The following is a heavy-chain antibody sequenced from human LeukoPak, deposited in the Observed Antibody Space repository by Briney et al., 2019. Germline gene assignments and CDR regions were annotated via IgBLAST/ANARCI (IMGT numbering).Heavy chain of an antibody. CDR1: GFTFSSFK. J-gene: IGHJ5*02. CDR2: ISGGGSTI. V-gene: IGHV3-48*03. CDR3: ASLDAGSGSWLMGENWSDP. Sequence: PGGSLRLSCAASGFTFSSFKMNWVRQTPGKGLEWVSFISGGGSTIYYADSVKGRFTISRDNAKKSLYLQMNSLRAEDTAVYYCASLDAGSGSWLMGENWSDPWGQGTLVTVSS. D-gene: IGHD3-10*01.